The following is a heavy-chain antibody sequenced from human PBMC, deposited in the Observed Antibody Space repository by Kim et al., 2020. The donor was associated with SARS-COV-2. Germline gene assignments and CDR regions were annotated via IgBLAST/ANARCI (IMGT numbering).Heavy chain of an antibody. V-gene: IGHV4-61*01. J-gene: IGHJ4*01. CDR3: ASMYDVLTGYLTFDY. Sequence: SETLSLTCTVSGDSVSSGTYYWSWIRQPPGKGLEWIGHIFYSGYTKYNPSLESRVTILIDTSKNQFSLRLSSVTAADTAVYFCASMYDVLTGYLTFDYWGHGTLVAVSS. D-gene: IGHD3-9*01. CDR1: GDSVSSGTYY. CDR2: IFYSGYT.